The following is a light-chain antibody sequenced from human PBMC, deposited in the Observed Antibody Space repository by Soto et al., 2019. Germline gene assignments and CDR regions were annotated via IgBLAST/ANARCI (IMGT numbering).Light chain of an antibody. CDR1: QGVTSSY. J-gene: IGKJ2*01. Sequence: EIVLTQSPGTLSLSPGERATLSCRASQGVTSSYLAWYQHKSGQAPRLLIFTASTRATGVPDRFSGSGSGTDFTLTISRLEPEDFAVYYCQQYATSPYTFGQGTKLEI. V-gene: IGKV3-20*01. CDR3: QQYATSPYT. CDR2: TAS.